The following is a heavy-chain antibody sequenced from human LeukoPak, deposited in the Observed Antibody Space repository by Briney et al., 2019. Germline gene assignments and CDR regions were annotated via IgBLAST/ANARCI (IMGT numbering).Heavy chain of an antibody. CDR2: INQDGSEK. D-gene: IGHD5-18*01. CDR1: GFTFSNYW. CDR3: ARRRGYSYGRNNYYFDY. Sequence: PGGSLRLSCAASGFTFSNYWMSWVLQTPGKGLEWVANINQDGSEKYYVDSVKGQFTISRDNAKNSLYLQMNSLRVEDTAVDYCARRRGYSYGRNNYYFDYWGQGTLVTVSS. J-gene: IGHJ4*02. V-gene: IGHV3-7*03.